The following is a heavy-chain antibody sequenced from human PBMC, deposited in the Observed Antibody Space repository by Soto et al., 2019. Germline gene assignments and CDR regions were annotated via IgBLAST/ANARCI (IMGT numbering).Heavy chain of an antibody. CDR3: TRHKEYGSGSYPPSFDY. D-gene: IGHD3-10*01. J-gene: IGHJ4*02. CDR2: ISYDGSNK. Sequence: QVQLVESGGGVVQPGRSPRLSCAASGFTFSSYGMHWVRQAPGKGLEWVAVISYDGSNKYYADSVKGRFTISRDNSKNTLYLQMNSLRAEDTAVYYCTRHKEYGSGSYPPSFDYWGQGTLVTVSS. V-gene: IGHV3-30*03. CDR1: GFTFSSYG.